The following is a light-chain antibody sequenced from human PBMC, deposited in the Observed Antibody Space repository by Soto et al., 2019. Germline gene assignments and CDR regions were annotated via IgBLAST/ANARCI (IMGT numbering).Light chain of an antibody. CDR3: QQYGSSPKT. V-gene: IGKV3-20*01. CDR1: QSVSSTY. CDR2: GAS. J-gene: IGKJ1*01. Sequence: EIVLTQSPGTLSLSPGERATLSCRASQSVSSTYLAWYQQKPGQAPRLLISGASSRATGIPDRFSGSGSGTDFTLTITSLEPEDFAVYYCQQYGSSPKTFGQGTKVEIK.